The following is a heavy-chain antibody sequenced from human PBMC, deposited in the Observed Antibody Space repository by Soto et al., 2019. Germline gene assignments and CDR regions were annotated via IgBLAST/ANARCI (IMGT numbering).Heavy chain of an antibody. CDR1: GYTFTSYY. Sequence: ASVKVSCKASGYTFTSYYMHWVRQAPGQGLEWMGIINPSGGSTSYAQKFQGRVTMTRDTSTSTVYMELSSLRSEDTAVYYCARGGRKQWLLPYFDYWGQGTLVTVSS. CDR3: ARGGRKQWLLPYFDY. V-gene: IGHV1-46*01. CDR2: INPSGGST. J-gene: IGHJ4*02. D-gene: IGHD6-19*01.